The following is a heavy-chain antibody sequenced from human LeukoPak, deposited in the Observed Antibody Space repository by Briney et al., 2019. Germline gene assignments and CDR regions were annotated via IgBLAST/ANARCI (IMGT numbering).Heavy chain of an antibody. CDR1: GFTFSSYN. Sequence: TAAGTLRLSCAASGFTFSSYNMNWVRQAPGKGLEWVSSISSSSSYIYYADSVKGRFTISRDNAKNSLYLQMNSLRAEDTAVYYCARGGSYGDYGRYWGQGTLVTVSS. D-gene: IGHD4-17*01. J-gene: IGHJ4*02. CDR2: ISSSSSYI. CDR3: ARGGSYGDYGRY. V-gene: IGHV3-21*06.